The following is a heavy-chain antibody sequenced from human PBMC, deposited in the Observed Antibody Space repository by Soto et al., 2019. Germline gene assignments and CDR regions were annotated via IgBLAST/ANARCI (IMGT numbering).Heavy chain of an antibody. CDR2: ISSNSAYI. V-gene: IGHV3-21*01. CDR3: TRDASRDSSARGWFDP. J-gene: IGHJ5*02. D-gene: IGHD6-13*01. Sequence: GSLRLSCTGSGFLFQDYAMNWVRQAPGKGLEWVSTISSNSAYIYYTDALRGRFTISRDNAKNSLHLQMNSLRAEDTAVYYCTRDASRDSSARGWFDPWGPGTLVTVSS. CDR1: GFLFQDYA.